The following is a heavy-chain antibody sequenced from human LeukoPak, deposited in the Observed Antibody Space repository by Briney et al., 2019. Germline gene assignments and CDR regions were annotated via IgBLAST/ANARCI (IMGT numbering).Heavy chain of an antibody. Sequence: SETLSLTCAVSGYSIRSGDYWGWIRQSPGKGLEWIGSIYHSGSTHYNPSLKSRVTISVDTSKNQFSLMLSSVTAADTAVYYCARDRSVTTTPGFDHWGQGTLVTVSS. D-gene: IGHD4-17*01. CDR2: IYHSGST. CDR1: GYSIRSGDY. V-gene: IGHV4-38-2*02. J-gene: IGHJ4*02. CDR3: ARDRSVTTTPGFDH.